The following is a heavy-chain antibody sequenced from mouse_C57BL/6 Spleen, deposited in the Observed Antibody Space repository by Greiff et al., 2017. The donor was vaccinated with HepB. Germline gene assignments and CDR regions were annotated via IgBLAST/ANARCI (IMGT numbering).Heavy chain of an antibody. CDR3: ARSGGSWLLLAY. D-gene: IGHD2-3*01. V-gene: IGHV1-55*01. CDR2: IYPGSGST. Sequence: QVQLQQPGAELVKPGASVKMSCKASGYTFTSYWITWVKQRPGQGLEWIGDIYPGSGSTNYNEKFKSKATLTVDTSSSTAYMQLSSLTSEDSAVYYCARSGGSWLLLAYWGQGTLVTVSA. CDR1: GYTFTSYW. J-gene: IGHJ3*01.